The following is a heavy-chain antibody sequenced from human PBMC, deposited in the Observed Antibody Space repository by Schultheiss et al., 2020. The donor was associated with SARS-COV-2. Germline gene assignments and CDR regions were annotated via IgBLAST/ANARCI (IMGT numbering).Heavy chain of an antibody. V-gene: IGHV4-59*08. CDR3: ARVSDYDFWSGYYTDGYYYYGMDV. J-gene: IGHJ6*02. Sequence: SETLSLTCTVSGGSTSSYYWNWIRQPPGKGLEWIGYIYYTGSTDYNPSLKSRVTISLDTSKNQISLKLSSVTAADTAVYYCARVSDYDFWSGYYTDGYYYYGMDVWGQGTTVTVSS. CDR1: GGSTSSYY. CDR2: IYYTGST. D-gene: IGHD3-3*01.